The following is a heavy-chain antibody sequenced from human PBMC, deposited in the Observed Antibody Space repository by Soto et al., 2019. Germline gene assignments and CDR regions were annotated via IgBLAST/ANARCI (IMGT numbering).Heavy chain of an antibody. V-gene: IGHV1-3*01. CDR3: ARVPRYSSDIVVVPAVMYDEWFDP. D-gene: IGHD2-2*01. J-gene: IGHJ5*02. CDR2: IHAGDGKT. Sequence: QVKLVQSGAEVKKPGASVKISCKSSGYSFMNYAMHWVRQAPGQGLEWMGWIHAGDGKTKYAQKLQGRVTITRDTSASTAYMELSSLIFEDTAVYYCARVPRYSSDIVVVPAVMYDEWFDPWGQGTLVTVSS. CDR1: GYSFMNYA.